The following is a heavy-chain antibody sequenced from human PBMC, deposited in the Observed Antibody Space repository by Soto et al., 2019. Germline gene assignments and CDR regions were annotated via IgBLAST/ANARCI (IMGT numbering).Heavy chain of an antibody. J-gene: IGHJ4*02. CDR3: ARVVGEYSSGWSYFDY. CDR1: GFTFSSYA. V-gene: IGHV3-30-3*01. D-gene: IGHD6-19*01. Sequence: GGSLRLSCAASGFTFSSYAMHWVRQAPGKGLEWVAVISYDGSNKYYADSVKGRFTISRDNSKNTLYLQMNSLRAEDTAVYYCARVVGEYSSGWSYFDYWGQGTLVTVSS. CDR2: ISYDGSNK.